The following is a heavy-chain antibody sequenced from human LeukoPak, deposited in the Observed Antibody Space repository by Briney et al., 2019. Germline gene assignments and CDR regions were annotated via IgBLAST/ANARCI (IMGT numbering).Heavy chain of an antibody. CDR2: ISSSGSTI. CDR1: GFTFSSYE. V-gene: IGHV3-48*03. J-gene: IGHJ4*02. D-gene: IGHD1-14*01. Sequence: GGSLRLSCAASGFTFSSYEMNWVRQAPGKGLEWVSYISSSGSTIYYADSVKGRFTISRDNAKNSLYLQMNSLRAEDTAVYYCASNRYLTQETALDYWGQGTLVTVSS. CDR3: ASNRYLTQETALDY.